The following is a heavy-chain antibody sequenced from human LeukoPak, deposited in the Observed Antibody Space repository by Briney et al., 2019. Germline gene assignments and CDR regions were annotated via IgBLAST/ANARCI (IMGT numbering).Heavy chain of an antibody. Sequence: GGSLRLSCAASGFTVSSNYMSWVRQAPGKGLEWVSVIYGGGSTYYADSVKGRFTISRDNSKNTLYLQMNSLRAEDTAVYYCARGHYSNELVGWGQGTLVTVSS. CDR3: ARGHYSNELVG. D-gene: IGHD4-11*01. J-gene: IGHJ4*02. V-gene: IGHV3-53*01. CDR2: IYGGGST. CDR1: GFTVSSNY.